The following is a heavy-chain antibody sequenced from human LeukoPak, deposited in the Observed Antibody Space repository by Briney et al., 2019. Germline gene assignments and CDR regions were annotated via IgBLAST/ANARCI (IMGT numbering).Heavy chain of an antibody. Sequence: GGSLRLSCAASGFTFDDYAMHWVRQAPGKGLEWVSGISWNSGSIGYADSVKGRFTISRDNAKNSLYLQMNSLGAEDTALYYCAKAQGVDYNGFGADGMDVWGQGTTVTVSS. D-gene: IGHD4-11*01. J-gene: IGHJ6*02. CDR1: GFTFDDYA. CDR2: ISWNSGSI. CDR3: AKAQGVDYNGFGADGMDV. V-gene: IGHV3-9*01.